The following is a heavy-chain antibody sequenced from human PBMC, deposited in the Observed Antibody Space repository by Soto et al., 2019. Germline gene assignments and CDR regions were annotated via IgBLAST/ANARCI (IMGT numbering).Heavy chain of an antibody. Sequence: GGSLRLSCAASEFTFSSYGMHWVRQAPGKGLEWVAVISYDGSNKYDADSVKGRFTISRDKSKNTLYLQMNSLRAEDTAVYYCAKATRYCTNGVCCLVERWYYYYMDVWGKGTTVTVSS. D-gene: IGHD2-8*01. CDR2: ISYDGSNK. J-gene: IGHJ6*03. V-gene: IGHV3-30*18. CDR1: EFTFSSYG. CDR3: AKATRYCTNGVCCLVERWYYYYMDV.